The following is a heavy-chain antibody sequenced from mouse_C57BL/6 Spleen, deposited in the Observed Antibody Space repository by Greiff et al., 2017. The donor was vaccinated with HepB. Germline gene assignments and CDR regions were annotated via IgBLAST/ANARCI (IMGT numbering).Heavy chain of an antibody. J-gene: IGHJ3*01. CDR3: ASGDEGFAY. V-gene: IGHV2-6*01. Sequence: VQLQESGPGLVAPSQSLSITCTVSGFSLTSYGVDWVRQSPGKGLEWLGVIWGVGSTNYNSALKSRLSISKDNTKSQVFLKMNSLQTDDTAMYYGASGDEGFAYWGKGTLVTVSA. CDR2: IWGVGST. CDR1: GFSLTSYG.